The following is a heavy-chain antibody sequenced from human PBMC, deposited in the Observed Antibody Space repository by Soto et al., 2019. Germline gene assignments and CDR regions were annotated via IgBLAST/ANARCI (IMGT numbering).Heavy chain of an antibody. Sequence: SETLSLTCTVSCGSISSYYWSWIRQPPGKGLEWIGYIYYSGSTNYNPSLKSRVTISVDTSKNQFSLKLSSVTAADTAVYYCARSRPVLLWFGESNNWFDPWGQGTLVTVS. CDR3: ARSRPVLLWFGESNNWFDP. D-gene: IGHD3-10*01. J-gene: IGHJ5*02. CDR1: CGSISSYY. V-gene: IGHV4-59*12. CDR2: IYYSGST.